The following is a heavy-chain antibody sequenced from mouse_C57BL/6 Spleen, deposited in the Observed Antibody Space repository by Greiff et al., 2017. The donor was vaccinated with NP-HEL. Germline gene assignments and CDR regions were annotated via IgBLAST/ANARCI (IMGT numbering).Heavy chain of an antibody. CDR2: INPSSGYT. Sequence: VQLQQSGAELAKPGASVKLSCKASGYTFTSYWMHWVKQRPGQGLEWIGYINPSSGYTKYNQKFKDKATLTADKSSSTAYMQLSSLTYEDSAVYYCTTVVATGGYYFDYWGQGTTLTVSS. V-gene: IGHV1-7*01. J-gene: IGHJ2*01. CDR1: GYTFTSYW. CDR3: TTVVATGGYYFDY. D-gene: IGHD1-1*01.